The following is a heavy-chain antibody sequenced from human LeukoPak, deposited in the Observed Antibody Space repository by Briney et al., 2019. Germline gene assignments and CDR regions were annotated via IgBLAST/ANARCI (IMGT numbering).Heavy chain of an antibody. CDR3: AKSDSSGTWAFDI. CDR1: GFTFSSYG. Sequence: GGSLRLSCAASGFTFSSYGMHWVRQAPGKGLEWVSAISSSGGSTYYADSVKGRFTVSRDNSKNTLYLQMNSLRAEDTAVYYCAKSDSSGTWAFDIWGQGTMVTVSS. V-gene: IGHV3-23*01. D-gene: IGHD3-22*01. J-gene: IGHJ3*02. CDR2: ISSSGGST.